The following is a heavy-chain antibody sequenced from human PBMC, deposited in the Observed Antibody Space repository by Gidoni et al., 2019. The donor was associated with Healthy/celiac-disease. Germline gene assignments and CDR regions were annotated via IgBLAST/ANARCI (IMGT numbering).Heavy chain of an antibody. CDR1: GFTFSSYA. J-gene: IGHJ6*02. D-gene: IGHD3-10*01. CDR3: ARSYYYGSGSYLWPNYGMDV. V-gene: IGHV3-23*01. CDR2: ISGSGGST. Sequence: EVQLLESGGGLVQPGGSLRLSCAASGFTFSSYAMSWVRQAPGKGLEWVSAISGSGGSTYYADSVKGRFTISRDNSKNTLYLQMNSLRAEDTAVYYCARSYYYGSGSYLWPNYGMDVWGQGTTVTVSS.